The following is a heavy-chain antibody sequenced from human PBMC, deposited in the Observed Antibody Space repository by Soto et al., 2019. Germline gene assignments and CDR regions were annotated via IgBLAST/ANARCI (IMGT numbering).Heavy chain of an antibody. CDR1: GFTFDDYT. CDR2: ITWNSGFR. V-gene: IGHV3-9*01. D-gene: IGHD2-15*01. Sequence: EVQLVESGGGLVQPGRSLRLSCAASGFTFDDYTMHWFRHVPGNGLEWVSGITWNSGFRTYADSLKGRFTISRDNAKNSLYLQMNRLRPEHTALYYCVKGYCSSSSCLPPHFYFFMDVWGRGTSVTVSS. CDR3: VKGYCSSSSCLPPHFYFFMDV. J-gene: IGHJ6*03.